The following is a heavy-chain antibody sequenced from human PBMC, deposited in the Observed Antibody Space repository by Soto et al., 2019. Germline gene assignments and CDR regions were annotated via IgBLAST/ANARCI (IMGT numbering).Heavy chain of an antibody. CDR2: IYYSGST. V-gene: IGHV4-31*11. D-gene: IGHD3-22*01. CDR3: ARGLNSSGPRWFDP. J-gene: IGHJ5*02. Sequence: PSETLSLTCVVSGDSISRGYHWAWIRQPPGKGLEWFGYIYYSGSTYYNPSLKSRVTISVDTSKNQFSLKLSSVTAADTAVYYCARGLNSSGPRWFDPWGQGTLVTVSS. CDR1: GDSISRGYH.